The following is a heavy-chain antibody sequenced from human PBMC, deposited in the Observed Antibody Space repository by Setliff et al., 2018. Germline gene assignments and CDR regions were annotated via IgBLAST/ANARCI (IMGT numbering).Heavy chain of an antibody. J-gene: IGHJ4*02. CDR2: ISRGGGII. CDR1: GFTFSDFY. D-gene: IGHD1-26*01. CDR3: TTAHYTGNSRTLDF. V-gene: IGHV3-11*01. Sequence: PGGSLRLSCAASGFTFSDFYMSWIRQTPGKGLEWVSYISRGGGIIYYADSVRGRFTISRDDAKNSLYLQMNGLRAEDTALYYCTTAHYTGNSRTLDFWGPGTLVTVSS.